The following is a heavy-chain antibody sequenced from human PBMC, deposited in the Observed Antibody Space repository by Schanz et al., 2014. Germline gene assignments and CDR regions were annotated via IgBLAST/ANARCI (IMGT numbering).Heavy chain of an antibody. CDR2: IIPILGIT. CDR1: GYTFTTYY. V-gene: IGHV1-69*09. J-gene: IGHJ6*02. CDR3: AEGDGTREYDMDD. D-gene: IGHD1-1*01. Sequence: QVQLVQSGAEVKKPGVSVKVSCKASGYTFTTYYIHWVRQAPGQGLEWMGRIIPILGITNVAQTYQDRVTITADKSTSTEYKEVSGLRSEDTAVYYCAEGDGTREYDMDDWGQGTTVTVSS.